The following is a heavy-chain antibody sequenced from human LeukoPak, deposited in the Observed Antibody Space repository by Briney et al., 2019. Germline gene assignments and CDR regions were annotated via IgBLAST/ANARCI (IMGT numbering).Heavy chain of an antibody. Sequence: ASVKVSCKASGYTFTGYYMHWVRQAPGQGLEWMGWINPNSGGTNYAQKFQGRVTMTRDTSISTAYMELSRLRSDDTAVCYCARDWAGYSSGWYGNWGQGTLVTVSS. CDR3: ARDWAGYSSGWYGN. D-gene: IGHD6-19*01. V-gene: IGHV1-2*02. J-gene: IGHJ4*02. CDR2: INPNSGGT. CDR1: GYTFTGYY.